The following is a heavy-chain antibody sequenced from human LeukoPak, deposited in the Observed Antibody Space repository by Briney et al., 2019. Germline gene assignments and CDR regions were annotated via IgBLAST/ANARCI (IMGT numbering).Heavy chain of an antibody. V-gene: IGHV3-48*01. J-gene: IGHJ5*02. Sequence: GGSLRLSCAASGFTFSSYSMNWVRQAPGKGLEWVSYISSSSSTIYYADSVKGRFTISRDNAKNSLYLQMNSLRAEDTAVYYCARDDLERGPYNWFDPWGQGTLVTVSS. CDR2: ISSSSSTI. D-gene: IGHD1-1*01. CDR3: ARDDLERGPYNWFDP. CDR1: GFTFSSYS.